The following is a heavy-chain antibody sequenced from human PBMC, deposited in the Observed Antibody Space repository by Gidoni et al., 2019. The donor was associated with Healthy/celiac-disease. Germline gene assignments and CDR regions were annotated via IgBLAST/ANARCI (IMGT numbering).Heavy chain of an antibody. J-gene: IGHJ4*02. CDR3: ARSETYGGNPEYYFDY. CDR1: GGSISRYY. CDR2: IYYSGST. Sequence: QVQLQESGPGLVKPSETLSLTCTVPGGSISRYYWSWIRQPPGKGLEWIGYIYYSGSTNYNPSLKSRVTISVDTSKNQFSLKLSSVTAADTAVYYCARSETYGGNPEYYFDYWGQGTLVTVSS. V-gene: IGHV4-59*01. D-gene: IGHD4-17*01.